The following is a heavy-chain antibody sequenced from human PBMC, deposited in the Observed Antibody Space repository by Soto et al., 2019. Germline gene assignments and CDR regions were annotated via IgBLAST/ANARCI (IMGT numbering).Heavy chain of an antibody. CDR2: INHSGST. D-gene: IGHD3-10*01. V-gene: IGHV4-34*01. CDR3: ARHNYGSGSTYFDY. CDR1: GGSFSGYY. J-gene: IGHJ4*02. Sequence: SETLSLTCAVYGGSFSGYYWTWIRQPPGTGLERIGEINHSGSTNYNPSLKSRVTISVDTSKNQFSLKLNSMTAADTAAYYCARHNYGSGSTYFDYWGQGTLVTVSS.